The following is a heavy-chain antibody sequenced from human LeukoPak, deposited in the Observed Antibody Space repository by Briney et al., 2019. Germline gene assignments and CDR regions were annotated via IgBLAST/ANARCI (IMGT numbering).Heavy chain of an antibody. J-gene: IGHJ4*02. CDR3: ASYPTVTTKFAPD. Sequence: GGSLRLSCAASGFTFSSFAMHWVRQAPGKGLEWVAVISHDGSNKYYADSVKGRFTVSRDNPKNTVYLQMNSLRAEDTAVYYCASYPTVTTKFAPDWGQGTLVTVSS. CDR2: ISHDGSNK. CDR1: GFTFSSFA. D-gene: IGHD4-17*01. V-gene: IGHV3-30-3*01.